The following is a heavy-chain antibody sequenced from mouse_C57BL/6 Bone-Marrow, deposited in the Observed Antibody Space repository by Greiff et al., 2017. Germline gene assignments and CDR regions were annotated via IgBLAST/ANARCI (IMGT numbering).Heavy chain of an antibody. CDR2: INPNNGGT. CDR1: GYTFTDYN. J-gene: IGHJ2*01. V-gene: IGHV1-18*01. D-gene: IGHD2-1*01. CDR3: ARSRSCGNYRGNSGYFDY. Sequence: EVQLQQSGPELVKPGASVKIPCKASGYTFTDYNMDWVKQSHGKSLEWIGDINPNNGGTIYNQKFKGKATLTVAKSSSTAYMELRSLTSEDTAVXYCARSRSCGNYRGNSGYFDYWGQGTTLTVSS.